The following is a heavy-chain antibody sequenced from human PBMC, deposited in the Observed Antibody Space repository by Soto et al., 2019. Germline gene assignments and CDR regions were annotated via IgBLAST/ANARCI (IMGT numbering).Heavy chain of an antibody. CDR1: GYTFTGYY. D-gene: IGHD3-10*01. CDR2: INPNSGGT. J-gene: IGHJ3*02. Sequence: ASVKVSCKASGYTFTGYYMHWVRQAPGQGLEWMGWINPNSGGTNYAQKFQGWVTMTRDTSISTAYMELSRLRSDDTAVYYCARERNITMVRGVIRAFEIWGQGTMVTVSS. V-gene: IGHV1-2*04. CDR3: ARERNITMVRGVIRAFEI.